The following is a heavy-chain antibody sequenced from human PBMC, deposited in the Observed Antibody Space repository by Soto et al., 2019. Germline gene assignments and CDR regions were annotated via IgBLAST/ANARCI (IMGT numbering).Heavy chain of an antibody. D-gene: IGHD2-2*03. CDR2: IVPIFETL. J-gene: IGHJ4*02. Sequence: QVQLVQSGAEVKKPGSSVKVSCKASGATFSGYAINWVRQAPGQGLEWLGRIVPIFETLNYAERFQGRVAITADESTTTVYMELNDLTHEDTAVYYCVVMGTVAVSNPRSFDYWGQGTQVTVSS. CDR3: VVMGTVAVSNPRSFDY. CDR1: GATFSGYA. V-gene: IGHV1-69*18.